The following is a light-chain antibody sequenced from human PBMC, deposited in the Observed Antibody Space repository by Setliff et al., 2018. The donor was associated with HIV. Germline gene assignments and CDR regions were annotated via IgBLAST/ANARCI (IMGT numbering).Light chain of an antibody. CDR3: SSYTSNNARV. CDR2: DVS. V-gene: IGLV2-14*03. Sequence: QSALAQPASVSGSPGQSITISCTGTSSDVGAYNYVSWYQQYPAKAPKLMIYDVSVRPSGVSTRFSGSKSGNTAPLTISGLQAEDEADYYCSSYTSNNARVFGTGTKAPS. CDR1: SSDVGAYNY. J-gene: IGLJ1*01.